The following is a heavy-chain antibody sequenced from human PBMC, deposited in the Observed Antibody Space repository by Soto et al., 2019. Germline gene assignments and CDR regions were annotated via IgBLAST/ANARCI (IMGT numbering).Heavy chain of an antibody. Sequence: QVQLVQSGAEVKKPGSSVKVSCKASGGTFSSYAISWVRQARGQGLAWMGGIIPSVGTANYAQKFQGRVTITGDESTSTAYMELSSLRSEDTAVYYCAREGYSSGYNWFDPWGQGTLVTVSS. CDR3: AREGYSSGYNWFDP. D-gene: IGHD6-19*01. CDR2: IIPSVGTA. CDR1: GGTFSSYA. J-gene: IGHJ5*02. V-gene: IGHV1-69*01.